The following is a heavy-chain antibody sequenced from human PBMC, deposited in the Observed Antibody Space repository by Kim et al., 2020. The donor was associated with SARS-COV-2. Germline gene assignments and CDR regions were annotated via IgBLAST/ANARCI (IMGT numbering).Heavy chain of an antibody. J-gene: IGHJ1*01. CDR3: ATVVFYYDAGYFKN. V-gene: IGHV3-66*01. D-gene: IGHD3-22*01. Sequence: DSVKGRLIIDRDPSKNTLYLQMNSLRAEDTAVYYCATVVFYYDAGYFKNWGQGTLVIVSS.